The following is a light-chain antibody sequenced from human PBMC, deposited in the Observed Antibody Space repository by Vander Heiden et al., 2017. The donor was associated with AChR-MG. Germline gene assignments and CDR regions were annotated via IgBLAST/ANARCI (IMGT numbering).Light chain of an antibody. Sequence: DIVMTQSPLSLPVTPGEPASISCRSSQSLLHSNGYNYLDWYLQKPGQSPQLLIYLGSNRASGVPDRFSGSGSGTDFTLKISRVEAEDVGVHYCMQALQTPFFGPGTKVDIK. CDR3: MQALQTPF. CDR1: QSLLHSNGYNY. CDR2: LGS. J-gene: IGKJ3*01. V-gene: IGKV2-28*01.